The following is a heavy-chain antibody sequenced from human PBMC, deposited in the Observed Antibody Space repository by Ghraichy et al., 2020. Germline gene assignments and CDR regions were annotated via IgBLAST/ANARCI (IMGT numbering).Heavy chain of an antibody. D-gene: IGHD2-2*01. Sequence: ASVKVSCKASGYTFTGYYMHWVRQAPGQGLEWMGWINPNSGGTNYAQKFQGRVTMTRDTSISTAYMELSRLRSDDTAVYYCARNQYQLPQVYYYGMDVWGQGTTVTVSS. CDR2: INPNSGGT. CDR1: GYTFTGYY. CDR3: ARNQYQLPQVYYYGMDV. J-gene: IGHJ6*02. V-gene: IGHV1-2*02.